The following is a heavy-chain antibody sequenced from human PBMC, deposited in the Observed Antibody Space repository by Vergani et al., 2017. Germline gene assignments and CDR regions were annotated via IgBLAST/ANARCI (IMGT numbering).Heavy chain of an antibody. V-gene: IGHV1-69*08. CDR3: ARDLRGYSYGAFDY. CDR2: IIPILGIA. Sequence: QVQLVRSGAEVKKPGSSVKVSCKASGGTFSSYTISWVRQAPGQGLEWMGRIIPILGIANYAQKFQGRVTITADKSTSTAYMELSSLRSEDTAVYYCARDLRGYSYGAFDYWGQGTLVTVSS. J-gene: IGHJ4*02. D-gene: IGHD5-18*01. CDR1: GGTFSSYT.